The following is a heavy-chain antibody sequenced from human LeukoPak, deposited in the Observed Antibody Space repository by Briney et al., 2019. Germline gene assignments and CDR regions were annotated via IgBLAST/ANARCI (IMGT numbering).Heavy chain of an antibody. CDR1: GYTFTSYG. CDR3: ARAYYSSGWYAYFGY. J-gene: IGHJ4*02. D-gene: IGHD6-19*01. Sequence: GASVKVSCKASGYTFTSYGISWVRNAPGQGLEWMGWPSAYNGNTNYAQKLQGRVTITTDTSTSTAYMELRSLRSDDTAVYYCARAYYSSGWYAYFGYWGQGTLVTVSS. CDR2: PSAYNGNT. V-gene: IGHV1-18*01.